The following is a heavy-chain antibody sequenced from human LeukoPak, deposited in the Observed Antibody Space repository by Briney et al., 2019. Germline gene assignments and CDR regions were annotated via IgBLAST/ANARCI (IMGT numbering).Heavy chain of an antibody. CDR1: GYTLNTYG. CDR2: ISGYNGKT. D-gene: IGHD6-19*01. V-gene: IGHV1-18*01. Sequence: ASVKVSCKASGYTLNTYGVSWVRHAPGQGLEWMGWISGYNGKTDFAQRLQGRLTMTTDASTNTAYMELRSLTSDDTAVYYCARDRDSIAVAGSRRYFDYWGQGTLVTVSS. CDR3: ARDRDSIAVAGSRRYFDY. J-gene: IGHJ4*02.